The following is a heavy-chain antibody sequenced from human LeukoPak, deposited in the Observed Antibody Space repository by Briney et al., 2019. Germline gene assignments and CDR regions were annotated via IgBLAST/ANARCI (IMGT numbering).Heavy chain of an antibody. J-gene: IGHJ4*02. CDR3: ASDRSYDKGPLDY. Sequence: ASVTVSFTASGYTFTDYYMHWVRQAPGQGLEWMGWINPNSGDTKYAQNFQGWVTMTRDTSISTAYMELSRLTSDDTAVYYCASDRSYDKGPLDYWGQGTLVTVSS. CDR2: INPNSGDT. CDR1: GYTFTDYY. D-gene: IGHD3-22*01. V-gene: IGHV1-2*04.